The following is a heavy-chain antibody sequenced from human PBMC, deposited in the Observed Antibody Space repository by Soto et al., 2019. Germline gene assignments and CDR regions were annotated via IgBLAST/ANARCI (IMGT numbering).Heavy chain of an antibody. CDR1: GFTFSSYS. J-gene: IGHJ4*02. Sequence: EVQLVESGGGLVKPGGSLRLSCAASGFTFSSYSMNWVRQAPGKGLEWVSSISSSSSYIYYADSVKGRFTISRDNAKNSLYLQMNNLRAEDTAVYYCARDTLTCSGGSCYPSPFDYWGQGTLVTVSS. CDR3: ARDTLTCSGGSCYPSPFDY. V-gene: IGHV3-21*01. D-gene: IGHD2-15*01. CDR2: ISSSSSYI.